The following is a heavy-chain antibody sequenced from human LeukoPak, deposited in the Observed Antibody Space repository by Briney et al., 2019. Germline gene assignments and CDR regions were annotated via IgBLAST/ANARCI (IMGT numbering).Heavy chain of an antibody. CDR2: ISGSGGST. CDR3: ARDMFYYGSGTFESPQYYYYYMDV. D-gene: IGHD3-10*01. CDR1: GFTFSSYA. V-gene: IGHV3-23*01. Sequence: GGSLRLSCAASGFTFSSYAMSWVRQAPGKGLEWVSAISGSGGSTYYADSVRGRFTVSRDNSKNTLYLLMISLRAEDTAVYYCARDMFYYGSGTFESPQYYYYYMDVWGKGTTVTISS. J-gene: IGHJ6*03.